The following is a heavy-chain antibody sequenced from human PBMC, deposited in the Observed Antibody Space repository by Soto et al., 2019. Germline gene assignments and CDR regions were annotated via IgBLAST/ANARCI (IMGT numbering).Heavy chain of an antibody. CDR3: ARDVQQWLASMLDY. CDR1: GFTFSSYS. V-gene: IGHV3-21*01. D-gene: IGHD6-19*01. J-gene: IGHJ4*02. Sequence: LRLSCAASGFTFSSYSMNWVRQAPGKGLEWVSSISSSSSYIYYADSVKGRFTISRDNAKNSLYLQMNSLRAEDTAVYYCARDVQQWLASMLDYWGQGTLVTVSS. CDR2: ISSSSSYI.